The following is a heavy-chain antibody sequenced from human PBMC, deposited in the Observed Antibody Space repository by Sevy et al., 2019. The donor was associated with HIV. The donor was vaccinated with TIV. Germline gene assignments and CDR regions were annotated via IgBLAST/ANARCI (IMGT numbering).Heavy chain of an antibody. CDR1: GYTFTSYA. D-gene: IGHD2-2*01. V-gene: IGHV1-3*01. J-gene: IGHJ3*02. CDR3: AREGTGYCSSTSCLGAFDI. CDR2: INAGNGNT. Sequence: ASVKVSCKASGYTFTSYAMHWVRQAPGQRLEWMGWINAGNGNTKYSQKFQGRVTITSDTSASTAYMELSSLRSEDTAVYYCAREGTGYCSSTSCLGAFDIWGQGTMVTVSS.